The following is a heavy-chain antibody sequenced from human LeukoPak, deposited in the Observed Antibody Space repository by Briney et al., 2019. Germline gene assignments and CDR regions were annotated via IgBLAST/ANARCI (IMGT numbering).Heavy chain of an antibody. J-gene: IGHJ4*02. Sequence: GGSLRLSCAASGFTFSSNDIHWVRQAPGKGLEWVAFIRYDGSNKYYADSVKGRFTISRDNSKSTLYLQMNSLRAEDTAVYYCAKTWNYCGSGGALDYWGQGTLVTVSS. CDR2: IRYDGSNK. CDR1: GFTFSSND. CDR3: AKTWNYCGSGGALDY. V-gene: IGHV3-30*02. D-gene: IGHD3-10*01.